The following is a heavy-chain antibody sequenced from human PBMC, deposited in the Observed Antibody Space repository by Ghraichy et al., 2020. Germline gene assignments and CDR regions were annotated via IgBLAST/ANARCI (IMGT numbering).Heavy chain of an antibody. V-gene: IGHV4-59*01. CDR1: GGSISSYY. CDR2: IYYSGST. CDR3: ARKLRGRAPFDI. Sequence: ESLNITCTVSGGSISSYYWSWIRQPPGKGLEWIGYIYYSGSTNYNPSLKSRVTISVDTSKNQFSLKLSSVTAADTAVYYCARKLRGRAPFDIWGQGTMVTVSS. J-gene: IGHJ3*02.